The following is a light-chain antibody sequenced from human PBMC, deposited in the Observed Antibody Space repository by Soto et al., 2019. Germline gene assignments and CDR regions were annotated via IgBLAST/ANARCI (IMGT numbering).Light chain of an antibody. Sequence: EIVMTQSPATLSVSPGERATLSCRASQSVSSSYLAWYQQKPGQAPRLLIYGASSRATGIPDRFSGSGSGTDFTLTISGLQPEDFATYYCQQGHTTPWTFGQGTKVDIK. J-gene: IGKJ1*01. CDR2: GAS. CDR1: QSVSSSY. CDR3: QQGHTTPWT. V-gene: IGKV3D-20*02.